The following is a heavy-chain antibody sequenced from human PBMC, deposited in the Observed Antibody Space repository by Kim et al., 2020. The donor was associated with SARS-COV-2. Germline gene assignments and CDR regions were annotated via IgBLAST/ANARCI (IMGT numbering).Heavy chain of an antibody. CDR3: AKRMGIFWRGQLLENWHFHL. J-gene: IGHJ2*01. CDR2: ISYEGSKQ. CDR1: GFNFNNYG. D-gene: IGHD3-10*01. V-gene: IGHV3-30*18. Sequence: GGSLRLSCEASGFNFNNYGMHWVRQAPGKGLEWVALISYEGSKQYYADSVKGRFSISRDWSKNTLYLDMNTLKSEDTAVYYCAKRMGIFWRGQLLENWHFHLWGGSTLVTVSS.